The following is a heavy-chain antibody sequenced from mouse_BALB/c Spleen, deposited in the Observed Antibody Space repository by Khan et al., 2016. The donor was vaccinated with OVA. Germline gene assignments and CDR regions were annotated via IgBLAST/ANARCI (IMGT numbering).Heavy chain of an antibody. CDR3: ARQPYYHYYVMDY. D-gene: IGHD2-10*01. CDR2: IWSDGST. CDR1: GFSLTSYG. V-gene: IGHV2-6-1*01. Sequence: QVQLKQSGPGLVAPSQSLSITCTISGFSLTSYGVHWLRQPPGKGLEWLVVIWSDGSTASNSALKSRLSISKDNSKSQAFLKMNSLQTDDTAMYYCARQPYYHYYVMDYWGQGTSVTVSS. J-gene: IGHJ4*01.